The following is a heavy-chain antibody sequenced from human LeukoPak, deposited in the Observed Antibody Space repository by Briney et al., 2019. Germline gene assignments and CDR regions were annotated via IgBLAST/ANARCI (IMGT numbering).Heavy chain of an antibody. Sequence: GGSLRLSCAASGFTFSSYSMNWVRQAPGKGLEWVSYISSGSSTIYYADSVESRFTISRDNAKNSLYLHMNSLRDEDTAVYYCARDGSWSPYYYYYYMDVWGKGTTVTVSS. V-gene: IGHV3-48*02. CDR3: ARDGSWSPYYYYYYMDV. CDR2: ISSGSSTI. D-gene: IGHD6-19*01. J-gene: IGHJ6*03. CDR1: GFTFSSYS.